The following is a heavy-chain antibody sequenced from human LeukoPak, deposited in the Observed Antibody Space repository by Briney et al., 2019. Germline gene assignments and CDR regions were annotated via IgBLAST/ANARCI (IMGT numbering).Heavy chain of an antibody. CDR3: ARTTGRWFGSVLGY. CDR2: MNPNRGNT. J-gene: IGHJ4*02. Sequence: ASVKVSCKASGYTFTSYDINWVRQATGQGLEWMGWMNPNRGNTGYAQKFQGRVTMTRNTSISTAYMELSSLRSEDTAVYYCARTTGRWFGSVLGYWGQGTLVTVSS. CDR1: GYTFTSYD. V-gene: IGHV1-8*01. D-gene: IGHD3-10*01.